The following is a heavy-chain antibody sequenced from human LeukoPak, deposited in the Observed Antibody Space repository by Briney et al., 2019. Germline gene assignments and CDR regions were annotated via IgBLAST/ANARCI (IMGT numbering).Heavy chain of an antibody. J-gene: IGHJ4*02. Sequence: ASVKVSCEASGYTFTTYGISWVRQAPGQGLEWMGWISAYNGNTNYAQKLQGRVTMTTDTSTSTAYMELRSLRSDDTAVYYCARDHDSHYDILTGPDYWGQGTLVTVSS. CDR1: GYTFTTYG. CDR2: ISAYNGNT. V-gene: IGHV1-18*01. D-gene: IGHD3-9*01. CDR3: ARDHDSHYDILTGPDY.